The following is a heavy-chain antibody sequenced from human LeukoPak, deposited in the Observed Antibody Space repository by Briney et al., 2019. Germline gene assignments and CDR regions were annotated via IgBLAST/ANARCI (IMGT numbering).Heavy chain of an antibody. CDR2: INPNSGGT. V-gene: IGHV1-2*02. J-gene: IGHJ4*02. Sequence: ASVKVSCKASGYTFTGYYMHWVRQAPGQGLEWMGWINPNSGGTNYAQKFQGRVTMTRDTSISTAYMELSRLRSDDTAVYYCASEGGPIFGVVIGTLNSDYWGQGTLVTVSS. CDR1: GYTFTGYY. CDR3: ASEGGPIFGVVIGTLNSDY. D-gene: IGHD3-3*01.